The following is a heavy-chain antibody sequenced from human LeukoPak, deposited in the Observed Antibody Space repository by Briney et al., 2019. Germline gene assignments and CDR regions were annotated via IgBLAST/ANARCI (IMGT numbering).Heavy chain of an antibody. V-gene: IGHV3-74*01. CDR1: GFTFSSYW. D-gene: IGHD4-11*01. Sequence: GSLRLSCAASGFTFSSYWMHWVRQAPGKGLVWVSRINSDGSSTGYADSVKGRFTISRDDSTNTLCLQMNSLRAEDTAVYYCARDNYGADYWGQGTLVTVSS. CDR3: ARDNYGADY. J-gene: IGHJ4*02. CDR2: INSDGSST.